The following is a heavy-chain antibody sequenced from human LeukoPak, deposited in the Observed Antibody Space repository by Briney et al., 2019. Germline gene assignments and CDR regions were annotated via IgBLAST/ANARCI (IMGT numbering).Heavy chain of an antibody. CDR1: GFTFRSYW. Sequence: GGSLRLSCAASGFTFRSYWMRWVRQAPGKGLEWVANIKEDGSEKYYVDSVKGRFTISRDNAKNSLYLQMNSLRAEDTAVYYCARNSNRYMDVWGKGTTVTVSS. CDR2: IKEDGSEK. CDR3: ARNSNRYMDV. V-gene: IGHV3-7*01. D-gene: IGHD2/OR15-2a*01. J-gene: IGHJ6*03.